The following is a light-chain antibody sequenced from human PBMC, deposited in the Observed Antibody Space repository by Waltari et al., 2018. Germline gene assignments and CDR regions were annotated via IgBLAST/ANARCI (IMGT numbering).Light chain of an antibody. J-gene: IGLJ2*01. V-gene: IGLV2-11*01. Sequence: QSALTQPRSVSGSPGQSATISCTGTSSDVGGYHYVSCYQQHPGEGPKLLIYEVNKRPSGVPDRFAGSKSGNTASLTISGLRTEDEADYYCFSHAGGPRIFGGGTKLTVL. CDR2: EVN. CDR1: SSDVGGYHY. CDR3: FSHAGGPRI.